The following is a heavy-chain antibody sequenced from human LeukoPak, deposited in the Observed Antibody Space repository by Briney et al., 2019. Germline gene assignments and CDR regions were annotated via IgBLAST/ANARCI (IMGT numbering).Heavy chain of an antibody. CDR3: AREGYCSGGSCDNWFDP. CDR2: IYYSGST. Sequence: TSETLSLTCTVSGGSISSYYWSWIRQPPGKGLEWIGYIYYSGSTNYNPSLKSRVTISVDTSKNQFSLKLSSVTATDTAVYYCAREGYCSGGSCDNWFDPWGRGTLVTVSS. J-gene: IGHJ5*02. CDR1: GGSISSYY. V-gene: IGHV4-59*01. D-gene: IGHD2-15*01.